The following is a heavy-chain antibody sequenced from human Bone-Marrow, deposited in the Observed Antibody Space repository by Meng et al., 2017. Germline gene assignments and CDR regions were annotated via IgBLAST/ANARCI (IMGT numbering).Heavy chain of an antibody. CDR1: GYTFTGYY. CDR3: ARDEDISAAGKLFGDY. D-gene: IGHD6-13*01. Sequence: VVPARSGAEGQKPWASVKVSCKASGYTFTGYYMHWVRQAPGQGLEWMGRIDPNNDHTQYAQNFQGRVTMTSDTSISTVYMELNGLRSDDTAVYYCARDEDISAAGKLFGDYWGQGTLVTVSS. CDR2: IDPNNDHT. V-gene: IGHV1-2*06. J-gene: IGHJ4*02.